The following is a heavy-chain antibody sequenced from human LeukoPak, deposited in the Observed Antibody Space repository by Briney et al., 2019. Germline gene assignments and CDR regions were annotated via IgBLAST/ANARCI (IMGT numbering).Heavy chain of an antibody. V-gene: IGHV1-18*01. CDR2: ISAYNGNI. J-gene: IGHJ4*02. Sequence: ASVKVSCKTSGYTFTSYGITWVRQAPGKGLEWMGWISAYNGNIDYAQNLQGRVTMTTDTSTSTAYMELRSLRSDDTAVYYCTIMTHCTGGTCYSYGHWGQGTMVAVSS. CDR3: TIMTHCTGGTCYSYGH. CDR1: GYTFTSYG. D-gene: IGHD2-15*01.